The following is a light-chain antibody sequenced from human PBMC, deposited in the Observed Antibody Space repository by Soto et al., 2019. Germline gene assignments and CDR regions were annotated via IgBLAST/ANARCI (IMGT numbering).Light chain of an antibody. Sequence: DIQMTQSPSTLSASLGDRVTITCRASQRVSRWLAWFQQKPGKAPHLLIYSASTLERGVPTRFSGTASGTPFKLTINSLQPDDFATYFCQQYDRFPWTFGQGTKVE. CDR3: QQYDRFPWT. CDR1: QRVSRW. CDR2: SAS. V-gene: IGKV1-5*03. J-gene: IGKJ1*01.